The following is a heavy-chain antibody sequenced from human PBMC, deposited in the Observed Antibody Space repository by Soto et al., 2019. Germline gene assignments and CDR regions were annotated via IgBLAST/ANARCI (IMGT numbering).Heavy chain of an antibody. V-gene: IGHV4-59*01. J-gene: IGHJ3*02. D-gene: IGHD7-27*01. Sequence: SETLSLTCTVSGGSISSYYWSWIRQPPGKGLEWIGYIYYSGSTNYNPSLKSRVTISVDTSKNQFSLKLSSVTAADTAGYYCASPATGENAFDIWGQGTMVSVSS. CDR1: GGSISSYY. CDR3: ASPATGENAFDI. CDR2: IYYSGST.